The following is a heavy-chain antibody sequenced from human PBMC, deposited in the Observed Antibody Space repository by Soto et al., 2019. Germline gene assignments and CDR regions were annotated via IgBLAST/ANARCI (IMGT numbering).Heavy chain of an antibody. J-gene: IGHJ2*01. V-gene: IGHV4-31*01. Sequence: QAQLHESGPGLVKPSQTLSLTCTVSGGSISSGAYYWSWIRQHPGKGLEWIGYIYYSGSTYYNPSLKSPVTISVDTSKNQFSLKLISVTAADTAVYHCARGYGSVNWHFDLWGRGTLVTVSS. D-gene: IGHD3-10*01. CDR1: GGSISSGAYY. CDR2: IYYSGST. CDR3: ARGYGSVNWHFDL.